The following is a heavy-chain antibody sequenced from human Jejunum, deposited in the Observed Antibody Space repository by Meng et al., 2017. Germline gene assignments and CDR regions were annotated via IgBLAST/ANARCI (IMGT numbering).Heavy chain of an antibody. Sequence: APPSPSGPGLVTPASILSPTCAYSRDSVSSNSASWNWIRQSPSRGLEWLGRTYYRSKWYSDYAVSVKSRITINTDTSKNQLSLQLNSVTPEDTAVYYCARDESRLLRSWGQGTLVTVSS. D-gene: IGHD3-22*01. CDR3: ARDESRLLRS. J-gene: IGHJ5*02. CDR1: RDSVSSNSAS. CDR2: TYYRSKWYS. V-gene: IGHV6-1*01.